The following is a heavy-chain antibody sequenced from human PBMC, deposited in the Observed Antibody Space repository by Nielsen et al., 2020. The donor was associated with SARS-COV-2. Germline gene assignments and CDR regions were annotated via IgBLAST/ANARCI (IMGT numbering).Heavy chain of an antibody. V-gene: IGHV3-9*01. CDR3: AQGDYYDSSGYSY. CDR1: GFTFSSYS. D-gene: IGHD3-22*01. CDR2: ISWNSGSI. Sequence: GGSLRLSCAASGFTFSSYSMNWVRQAPGKGLEWVSGISWNSGSIGYADSVKGRFTISRDNAKNSLYLQMNSLRAEDTALYYCAQGDYYDSSGYSYWGQGTLVTVSS. J-gene: IGHJ4*02.